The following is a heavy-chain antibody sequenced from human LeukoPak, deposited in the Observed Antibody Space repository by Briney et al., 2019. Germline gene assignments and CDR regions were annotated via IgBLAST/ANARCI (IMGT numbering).Heavy chain of an antibody. CDR1: GYTFTNYD. Sequence: GASVRVSCKASGYTFTNYDINWVRQATGQGLEWMGWMNPNSGNTGYAQKFQGRVTITRNTSISTAYMELSSLRSEDTAVYYCARGFFGSGWYGYYYMDVWGKGATVTVSS. CDR2: MNPNSGNT. D-gene: IGHD6-19*01. V-gene: IGHV1-8*03. CDR3: ARGFFGSGWYGYYYMDV. J-gene: IGHJ6*03.